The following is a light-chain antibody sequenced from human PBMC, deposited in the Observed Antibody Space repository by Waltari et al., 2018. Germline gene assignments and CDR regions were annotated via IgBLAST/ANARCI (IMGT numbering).Light chain of an antibody. CDR1: QSVSSY. Sequence: EIVLTQSPPTLSLSPGERATLSCRPSQSVSSYLAWYQQKPGQAPRLLIYDASNRATGIPARFSGSGSGTDFTLTISSLEPEDFAVYYCQQRSNWPPGFGQGTKVEIK. V-gene: IGKV3-11*01. CDR3: QQRSNWPPG. CDR2: DAS. J-gene: IGKJ1*01.